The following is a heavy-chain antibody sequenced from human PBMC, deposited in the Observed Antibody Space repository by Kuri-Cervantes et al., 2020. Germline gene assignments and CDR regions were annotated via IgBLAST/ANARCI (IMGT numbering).Heavy chain of an antibody. CDR3: AREGLGRELDY. V-gene: IGHV4-34*01. D-gene: IGHD1-1*01. J-gene: IGHJ4*02. Sequence: SETLSLPCAVYGGSFSGYYWSWIRQPPGKGLEWIGEINHSGSTNYNPSLKSRVTISVDTSKNQFSLKLSSVTAADTAVYYCAREGLGRELDYWGQGTLVTVPQ. CDR2: INHSGST. CDR1: GGSFSGYY.